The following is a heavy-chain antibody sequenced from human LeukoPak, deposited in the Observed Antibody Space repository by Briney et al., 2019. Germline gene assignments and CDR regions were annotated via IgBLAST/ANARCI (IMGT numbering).Heavy chain of an antibody. V-gene: IGHV3-21*01. J-gene: IGHJ4*02. CDR2: ISSSSSYI. D-gene: IGHD4-23*01. Sequence: PGGSLRLSCAASGFTFSSYSLNWVRQAPGKGLEWVSSISSSSSYIYYADSVKGRFTISRDNAKNSLYLQMNSLRAEDTAVYYCARGVTTVVTQFDYWGQGTLVTVSS. CDR1: GFTFSSYS. CDR3: ARGVTTVVTQFDY.